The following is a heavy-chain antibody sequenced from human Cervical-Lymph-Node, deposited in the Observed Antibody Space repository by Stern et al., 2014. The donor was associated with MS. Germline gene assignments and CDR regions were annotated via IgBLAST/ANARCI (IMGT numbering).Heavy chain of an antibody. Sequence: VQLVESGGGVVQPGRSLRLSCATSGFTFGRQSMHWVRQAPGKGMEWVSMLSYDVVIHHYADSVKCRFSISRSNVNNTLYLQMNSLRVKDKAMYYCARPAAARYFDYCGQGSQVTFSS. D-gene: IGHD6-25*01. CDR1: GFTFGRQS. CDR2: LSYDVVIH. J-gene: IGHJ4*02. CDR3: ARPAAARYFDY. V-gene: IGHV3-30-3*01.